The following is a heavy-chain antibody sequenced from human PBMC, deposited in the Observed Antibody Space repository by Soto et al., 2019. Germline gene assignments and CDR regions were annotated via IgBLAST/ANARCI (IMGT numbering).Heavy chain of an antibody. CDR1: GGTFSSYA. V-gene: IGHV1-69*04. Sequence: GASVKVSCKASGGTFSSYAISWVRQAPGQGLEWMGRIIPIFGIANYAQKFQGRVTITADKSTSTAYMELSSLRSEDTAVYYCARATYYYDSSGYYTLYYGMDVWGQGTTVTVSS. D-gene: IGHD3-22*01. CDR2: IIPIFGIA. J-gene: IGHJ6*02. CDR3: ARATYYYDSSGYYTLYYGMDV.